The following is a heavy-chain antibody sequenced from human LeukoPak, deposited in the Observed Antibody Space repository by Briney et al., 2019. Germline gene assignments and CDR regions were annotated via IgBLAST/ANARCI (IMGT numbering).Heavy chain of an antibody. CDR1: GFTFSSSA. J-gene: IGHJ4*02. CDR2: ISGSGDST. D-gene: IGHD3-9*01. V-gene: IGHV3-23*01. Sequence: GGTLRLSCAASGFTFSSSAMSWVRQAPGKGLEWVSSISGSGDSTYYADSVKGRFTISRDNSKNTLYLQMNSLRAEDTAVYYCAKELVYYDILTGYSGFDYWGQGTLVTVSS. CDR3: AKELVYYDILTGYSGFDY.